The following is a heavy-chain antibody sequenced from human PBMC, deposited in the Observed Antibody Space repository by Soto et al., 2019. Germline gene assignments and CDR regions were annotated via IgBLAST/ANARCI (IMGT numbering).Heavy chain of an antibody. CDR1: GFTFDDYA. CDR3: AKDFHTNMALMDV. V-gene: IGHV3-9*01. J-gene: IGHJ6*04. CDR2: INWDSDTI. D-gene: IGHD3-10*01. Sequence: EVQLVESGGVLVQPGRSLRLSYAASGFTFDDYAMHWVRQVPGKGLEWVAGINWDSDTIAYAASVRGRFTISRDNAKNSLYLQMNSLRAEDTALYYCAKDFHTNMALMDVWGKGTTVTVSS.